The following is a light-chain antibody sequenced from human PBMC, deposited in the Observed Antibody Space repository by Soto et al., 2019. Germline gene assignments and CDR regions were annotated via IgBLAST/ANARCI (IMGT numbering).Light chain of an antibody. Sequence: DIQMTQSPSSLSASVGDRVTITCRASQGISNYLAWYQHKPGKVPKLLIYGTSTLQSGVPSRFSGSGSGTAFTLTISSLQPEDIATYYCHKYDSVPLTFGGGTKVDIK. V-gene: IGKV1-27*01. CDR2: GTS. CDR1: QGISNY. CDR3: HKYDSVPLT. J-gene: IGKJ4*01.